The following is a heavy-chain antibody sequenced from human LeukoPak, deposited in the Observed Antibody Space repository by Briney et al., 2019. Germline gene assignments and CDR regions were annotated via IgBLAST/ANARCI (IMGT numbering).Heavy chain of an antibody. J-gene: IGHJ4*02. CDR2: INSDGSST. D-gene: IGHD3-22*01. CDR3: AKDFEYYYDSSRTEY. V-gene: IGHV3-74*01. Sequence: GGSLRLSCAASGFTFSSYWMHWVRQAPGKVLVWVSRINSDGSSTSYADSVKGRFTISRDNAKNTLYLQMNSLRAEDTAVYYCAKDFEYYYDSSRTEYWGQGTLVTVSS. CDR1: GFTFSSYW.